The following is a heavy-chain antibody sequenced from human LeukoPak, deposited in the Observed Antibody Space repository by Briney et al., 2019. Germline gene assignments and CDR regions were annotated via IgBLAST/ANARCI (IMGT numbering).Heavy chain of an antibody. Sequence: GGSLRLSCAASGFTFSSYWMHWVRQAPGKGLVWVSRINSDGGSTSYADSVKGRFTISRDNAKNTLYLQMNSPRAEDTAVYYCARGGYCGGDCYSFDCWGQGTLVTASS. CDR1: GFTFSSYW. V-gene: IGHV3-74*01. D-gene: IGHD2-21*02. CDR2: INSDGGST. CDR3: ARGGYCGGDCYSFDC. J-gene: IGHJ4*02.